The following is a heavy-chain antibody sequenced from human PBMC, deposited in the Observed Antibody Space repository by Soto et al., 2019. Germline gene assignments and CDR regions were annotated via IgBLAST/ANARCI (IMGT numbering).Heavy chain of an antibody. J-gene: IGHJ6*03. D-gene: IGHD3-10*01. Sequence: QVQLVQSGAEVKKPGASVKVSCKVSGYTLTELSMHWVRQAPGKGLEWMGGFDTEDGETIYAQKFQGRVTMTEDTSTDTAYMELSSLRSEDTAVYYCEGGWSYYNGSVDYYYYMDVWGKGTTVTVSS. CDR3: EGGWSYYNGSVDYYYYMDV. CDR1: GYTLTELS. V-gene: IGHV1-24*01. CDR2: FDTEDGET.